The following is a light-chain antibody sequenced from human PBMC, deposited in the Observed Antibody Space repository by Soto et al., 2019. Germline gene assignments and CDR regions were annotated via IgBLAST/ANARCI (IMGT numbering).Light chain of an antibody. CDR3: HQYSTYSRA. CDR2: KAS. CDR1: QSISSW. J-gene: IGKJ2*01. Sequence: DIPMTQAPSTLSASVGDRVTITCRASQSISSWLAWYQQKPGKAPKLLIHKASSLESGVPSRFSGSESGTEFTLTISSLQPDDFATYYCHQYSTYSRAFGQGTKLEIK. V-gene: IGKV1-5*03.